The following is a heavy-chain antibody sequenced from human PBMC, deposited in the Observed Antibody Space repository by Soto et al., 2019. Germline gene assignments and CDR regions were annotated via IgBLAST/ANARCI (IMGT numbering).Heavy chain of an antibody. CDR3: AKVPRGSNFGYYNF. Sequence: GGSLRLSCAASGITFSDYGMHWVRQAPGKGLEWVAGVWKDGSNRYYVDSVKGRFTISRDNSKNTLYLQMNSLRDEDTAVYYCAKVPRGSNFGYYNFWGQGTLVTVSS. CDR2: VWKDGSNR. V-gene: IGHV3-30*02. CDR1: GITFSDYG. J-gene: IGHJ4*02. D-gene: IGHD5-18*01.